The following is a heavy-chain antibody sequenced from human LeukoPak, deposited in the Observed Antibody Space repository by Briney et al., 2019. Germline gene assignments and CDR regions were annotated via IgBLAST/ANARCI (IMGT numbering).Heavy chain of an antibody. Sequence: GGSLRLSCAASGFTFSAYSMNWVRQAPGKGPEWVAHINSADNVEYYTDSVRGRFTMSRDNAKDLLYLHLNSLRDEDTAVYYCARDTVNGPFVISLDLWGQGVLVTVSS. CDR2: INSADNVE. V-gene: IGHV3-21*06. J-gene: IGHJ5*02. CDR1: GFTFSAYS. CDR3: ARDTVNGPFVISLDL. D-gene: IGHD2-8*01.